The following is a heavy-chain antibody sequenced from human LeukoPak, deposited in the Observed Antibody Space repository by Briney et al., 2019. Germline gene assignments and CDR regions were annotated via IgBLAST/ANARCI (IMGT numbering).Heavy chain of an antibody. J-gene: IGHJ3*02. CDR3: ARVICSGDRCYPPSAVDI. CDR1: GYTFNSYY. CDR2: VSCYNGKT. Sequence: ASVKVSCKASGYTFNSYYVAWVRQAPGQGLEWMGWVSCYNGKTNYAQKLQGRVTMTTDTSTTTVYMELRSLRSDDTAMYYCARVICSGDRCYPPSAVDIWGQGTMVTVSS. D-gene: IGHD2-15*01. V-gene: IGHV1-18*01.